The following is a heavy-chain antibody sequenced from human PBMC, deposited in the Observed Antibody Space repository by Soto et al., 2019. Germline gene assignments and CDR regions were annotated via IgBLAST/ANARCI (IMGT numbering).Heavy chain of an antibody. CDR1: GDSISSTRW. Sequence: PSETLSLTCTVSGDSISSTRWWSWVRQSPGKGLEWIGYIYYSGSTNYNPSLKSRVTISVDTSKNQFSLKLSSVTAADTAVYYCARGYGRNFDYWGQGTLVTVSS. J-gene: IGHJ4*02. V-gene: IGHV4-4*02. CDR3: ARGYGRNFDY. D-gene: IGHD5-18*01. CDR2: IYYSGST.